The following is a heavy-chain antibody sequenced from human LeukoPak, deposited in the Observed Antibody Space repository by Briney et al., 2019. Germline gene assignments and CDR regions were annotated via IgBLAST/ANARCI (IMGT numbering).Heavy chain of an antibody. CDR1: GFTFSSYS. V-gene: IGHV3-7*01. D-gene: IGHD1/OR15-1a*01. CDR2: IQKDGSEA. CDR3: ARAGVTNQLGQTYWYFDL. Sequence: GGSLRLSCAASGFTFSSYSMNWVRQAPGKGLEWVAKIQKDGSEAYYVDSMKGRFTVSRDNAENSLYLQMTNLRAEDTAVYSCARAGVTNQLGQTYWYFDLWGRGTLVTVSS. J-gene: IGHJ2*01.